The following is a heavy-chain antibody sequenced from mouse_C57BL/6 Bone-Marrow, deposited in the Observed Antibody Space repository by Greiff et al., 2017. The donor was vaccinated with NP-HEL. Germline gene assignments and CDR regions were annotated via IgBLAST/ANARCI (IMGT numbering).Heavy chain of an antibody. Sequence: VQLQQPGAELVKHGASVKLSCKASGYTFTSYWMQWVKQRPGQGLEWIGEIDPSDSYTNYNQKFKGKATLTVDTSSSTAYMQLSSLTSEDSAVYYCARGITHWYCDVWGTGTTVTVSS. CDR2: IDPSDSYT. D-gene: IGHD1-1*01. J-gene: IGHJ1*03. CDR3: ARGITHWYCDV. CDR1: GYTFTSYW. V-gene: IGHV1-50*01.